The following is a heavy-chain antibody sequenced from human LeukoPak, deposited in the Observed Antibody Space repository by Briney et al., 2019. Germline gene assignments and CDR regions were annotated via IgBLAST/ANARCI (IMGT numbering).Heavy chain of an antibody. CDR3: ARDQGAIDY. CDR1: GFTFSSYD. Sequence: QPGGSLRLSCAASGFTFSSYDMHWVRQAPGKGLEWVSYISSSGSTIYYADSVKGRFTISRDNAKNSLYLQMNSLRAEDTAVYYCARDQGAIDYWGQGTLVTVSS. D-gene: IGHD1-26*01. CDR2: ISSSGSTI. V-gene: IGHV3-48*03. J-gene: IGHJ4*02.